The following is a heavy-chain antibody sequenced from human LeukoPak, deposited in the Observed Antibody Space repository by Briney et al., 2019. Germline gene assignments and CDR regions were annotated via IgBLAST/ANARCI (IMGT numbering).Heavy chain of an antibody. CDR1: GFTFSGYS. CDR2: IKQDGSEK. Sequence: GGSLRLSCAASGFTFSGYSMDWVRQTPGKGLEWVANIKQDGSEKYYVDSVKGRFTISRDNAKNSLYLQMKSLRAEDTAVYYCAKGGGYEAQYYYYYLDVWGKGTTVTISS. CDR3: AKGGGYEAQYYYYYLDV. V-gene: IGHV3-7*01. D-gene: IGHD5-12*01. J-gene: IGHJ6*03.